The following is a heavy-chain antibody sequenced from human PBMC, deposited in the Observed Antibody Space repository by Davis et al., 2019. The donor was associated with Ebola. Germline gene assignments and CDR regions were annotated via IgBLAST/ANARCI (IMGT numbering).Heavy chain of an antibody. Sequence: PGGSLRLSCAASGFTFSSYGMHWVRQAPGKGLEWVAVISYDGSNKYYADSVKGRFTISRDNSKNTLYLQMNSLRAEDTAVYYCAKPGRIGGNYYYYYMDVWGKGTTVTVSS. CDR2: ISYDGSNK. CDR3: AKPGRIGGNYYYYYMDV. D-gene: IGHD2-15*01. J-gene: IGHJ6*03. V-gene: IGHV3-30*18. CDR1: GFTFSSYG.